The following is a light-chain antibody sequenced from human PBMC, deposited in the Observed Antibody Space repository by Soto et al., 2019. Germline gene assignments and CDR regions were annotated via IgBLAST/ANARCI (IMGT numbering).Light chain of an antibody. Sequence: EIVLTQSPGTLSLSPGERATLSCRASQSVSSSYLAWYQQKPGQAPGLLIYGASSRATGIPDRFSGSGSGTDFTLTISRLEAEDFAVYYCQQYDSSPRTFGQGTKVEIK. CDR3: QQYDSSPRT. J-gene: IGKJ1*01. CDR2: GAS. CDR1: QSVSSSY. V-gene: IGKV3-20*01.